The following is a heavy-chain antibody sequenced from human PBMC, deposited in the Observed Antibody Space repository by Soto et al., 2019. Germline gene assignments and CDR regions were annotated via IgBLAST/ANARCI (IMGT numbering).Heavy chain of an antibody. CDR2: ISRSGDTI. Sequence: VQLVESGGGLVQPGGSLRLSCAVSGFRLSDYEMSWIRQAPGKGPEWVSFISRSGDTIYYVDSVKGRFSISRDNAKNSVYLQVRSLRVEDTAAYFCARSSGWFGADAFDLWGQGTMVTVSA. J-gene: IGHJ3*01. CDR1: GFRLSDYE. CDR3: ARSSGWFGADAFDL. V-gene: IGHV3-11*01. D-gene: IGHD3-10*01.